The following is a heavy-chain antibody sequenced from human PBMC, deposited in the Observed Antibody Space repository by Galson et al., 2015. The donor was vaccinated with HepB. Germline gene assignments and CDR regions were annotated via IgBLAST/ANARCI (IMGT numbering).Heavy chain of an antibody. CDR2: ISYDGSNK. CDR1: GFTFSSYA. J-gene: IGHJ6*02. V-gene: IGHV3-30*04. Sequence: SLRLSCAASGFTFSSYAMHWVRQAPGKGLEWVAVISYDGSNKYYADSVKGRFTISRDNSKNTLYLQMNSLRAEDTAVCYCAREGNGSGSYFRGYYYYGMDVWGQGTTVTVSS. CDR3: AREGNGSGSYFRGYYYYGMDV. D-gene: IGHD3-10*01.